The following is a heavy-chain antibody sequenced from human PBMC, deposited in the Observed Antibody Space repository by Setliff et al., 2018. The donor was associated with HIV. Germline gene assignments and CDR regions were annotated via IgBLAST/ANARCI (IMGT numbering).Heavy chain of an antibody. CDR3: AKGVDTAMALDY. V-gene: IGHV3-23*01. CDR1: EFTFSSYA. J-gene: IGHJ4*02. Sequence: LRLSCVASEFTFSSYAMNWVRQAPGKGLEWVSTISGSGGTKYYADSVKGRFTISRDNSKNTLYLRMDSLRAEDTAIYYCAKGVDTAMALDYWGQGTLVTVSS. D-gene: IGHD5-18*01. CDR2: ISGSGGTK.